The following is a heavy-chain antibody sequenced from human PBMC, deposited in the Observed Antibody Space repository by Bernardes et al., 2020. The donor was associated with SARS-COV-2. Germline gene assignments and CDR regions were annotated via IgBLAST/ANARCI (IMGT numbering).Heavy chain of an antibody. D-gene: IGHD1-26*01. CDR2: IKQDGSEK. CDR1: GFTFSSFW. J-gene: IGHJ4*02. Sequence: GGSLSLSCAASGFTFSSFWMSWVRQAPGKGLEWVANIKQDGSEKYYVDSVKGRFTISRDSAKNSLYLQMNSLRAEDTAVYYCVRGGRGFDYWGQGILVTVSS. CDR3: VRGGRGFDY. V-gene: IGHV3-7*01.